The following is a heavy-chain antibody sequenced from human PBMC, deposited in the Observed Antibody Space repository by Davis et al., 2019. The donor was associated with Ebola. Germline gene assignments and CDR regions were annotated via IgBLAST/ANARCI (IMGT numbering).Heavy chain of an antibody. Sequence: AASVKVSCKASGYTFTSFDINWVRQATGQGLEWVGWMNPNSGNTGYAEKFQDRVTMTRNTSINTAYMELSYLRSEDTAVYYCVRGPQYDFWSGHPYYFDYWGQGTLVTVSS. J-gene: IGHJ4*02. D-gene: IGHD3-3*01. V-gene: IGHV1-8*01. CDR3: VRGPQYDFWSGHPYYFDY. CDR1: GYTFTSFD. CDR2: MNPNSGNT.